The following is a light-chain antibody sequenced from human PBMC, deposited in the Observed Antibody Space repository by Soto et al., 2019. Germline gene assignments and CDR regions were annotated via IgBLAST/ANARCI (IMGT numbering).Light chain of an antibody. V-gene: IGKV4-1*01. J-gene: IGKJ4*01. CDR1: QSVLYTSNNKNY. Sequence: DIVLTQSPDSLAVSLGERATINCKSSQSVLYTSNNKNYLAWYQQKAGQPPKVLIYWASTRESGVPDRISGSGSGTDFTLTITNLQVEDVAVYYCQQYYNRPLTFGGGTKVEIK. CDR3: QQYYNRPLT. CDR2: WAS.